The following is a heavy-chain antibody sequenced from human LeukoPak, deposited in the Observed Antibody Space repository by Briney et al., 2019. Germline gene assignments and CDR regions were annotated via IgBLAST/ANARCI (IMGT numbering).Heavy chain of an antibody. D-gene: IGHD6-13*01. V-gene: IGHV3-23*01. Sequence: GGSLRLSCAASGFTFSSYAMSWVRQAPGQGLEWVSAISGSGVSTYYADSVKGRFTISRDNAKNSLYLQMNSLRAEDTAVYYCARDVAAGDPWGQGTLVTVSS. CDR1: GFTFSSYA. CDR3: ARDVAAGDP. J-gene: IGHJ5*02. CDR2: ISGSGVST.